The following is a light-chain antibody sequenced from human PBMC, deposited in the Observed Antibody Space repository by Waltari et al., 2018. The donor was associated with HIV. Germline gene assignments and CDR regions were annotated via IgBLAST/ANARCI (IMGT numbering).Light chain of an antibody. V-gene: IGLV2-8*01. Sequence: QSALTQPPSASGSPGQSVTISCTGTSSSVGGSKSVSWYQQHPGKAPKLMIEEVNKRPSGVPDRFSGSKSANTASLTVSGRQADDEADYYCNSYAGSNNGVFGGGTKLTVL. CDR3: NSYAGSNNGV. J-gene: IGLJ3*02. CDR2: EVN. CDR1: SSSVGGSKS.